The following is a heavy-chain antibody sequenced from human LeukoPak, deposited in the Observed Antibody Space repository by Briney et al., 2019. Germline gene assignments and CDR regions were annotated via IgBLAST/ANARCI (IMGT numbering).Heavy chain of an antibody. Sequence: KPSETLSLTCAVYGGSFSGYYWSWIRQPPGKGLEWIGEINHSGSTNYNPSLKSRVTISVDTSKNQFSLKLSSVTAADTAVYYCARGSTVTRGAVDYWGQGTLVTVSS. V-gene: IGHV4-34*01. CDR1: GGSFSGYY. J-gene: IGHJ4*02. CDR3: ARGSTVTRGAVDY. CDR2: INHSGST. D-gene: IGHD1-26*01.